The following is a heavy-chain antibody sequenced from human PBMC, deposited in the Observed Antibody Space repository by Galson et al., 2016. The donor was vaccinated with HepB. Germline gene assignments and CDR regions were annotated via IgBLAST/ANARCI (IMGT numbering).Heavy chain of an antibody. CDR2: LYSGGST. D-gene: IGHD3-22*01. Sequence: SLRLSCAASGFTFSTNAMSWARQAPGKGLEWVSLLYSGGSTYYADSVKGRFTISRDNSKNTVYLQMNSLRAEDTAVYYCARDRYYYDSRGYYSNDGFDIWGQGTMVTVSS. CDR3: ARDRYYYDSRGYYSNDGFDI. CDR1: GFTFSTNA. J-gene: IGHJ3*02. V-gene: IGHV3-53*01.